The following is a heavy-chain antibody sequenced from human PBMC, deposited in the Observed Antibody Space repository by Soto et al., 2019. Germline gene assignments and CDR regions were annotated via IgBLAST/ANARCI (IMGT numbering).Heavy chain of an antibody. V-gene: IGHV4-34*02. Sequence: QVQLQQWGAGLLKPSETLSLTCAVYGGSFSGYYWSWFRQHPGKGLEWIGEINHSGSTIYNPSLDSRITVPADTSKNQFSLKLSSVTAADTAVYFCARVQWYGMDGRYWGQGTLVTVSS. J-gene: IGHJ4*02. CDR3: ARVQWYGMDGRY. D-gene: IGHD3-10*01. CDR2: INHSGST. CDR1: GGSFSGYY.